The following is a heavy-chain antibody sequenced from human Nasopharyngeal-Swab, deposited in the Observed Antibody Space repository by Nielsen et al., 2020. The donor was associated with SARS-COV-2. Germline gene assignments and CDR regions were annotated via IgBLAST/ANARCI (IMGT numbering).Heavy chain of an antibody. CDR1: GGSISSGGYY. CDR3: ARVEDYAYYFDY. V-gene: IGHV4-34*01. J-gene: IGHJ4*02. Sequence: SETLSLTCAVSGGSISSGGYYWSWIRQPPGKGLEWIGEINHSGSTNYNPSLKSRVTISVDTSKNQFSLKLSSVTAADTAVYYCARVEDYAYYFDYWGQGTLVTVSS. D-gene: IGHD4-17*01. CDR2: INHSGST.